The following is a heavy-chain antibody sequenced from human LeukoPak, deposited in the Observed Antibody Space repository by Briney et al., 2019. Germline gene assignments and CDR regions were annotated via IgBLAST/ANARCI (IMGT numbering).Heavy chain of an antibody. CDR2: ISSSSSYI. Sequence: GGSLRLSCAASGFTFSSYSMNWVRQAPGKGLEWVSSISSSSSYIYYADSVKGRFTISRDNAKNSLYLQMNSLRAEDTAVYYCARDYYDSSGYEVRTSHDYWGQGTLVTVSS. CDR1: GFTFSSYS. J-gene: IGHJ4*02. V-gene: IGHV3-21*01. D-gene: IGHD3-22*01. CDR3: ARDYYDSSGYEVRTSHDY.